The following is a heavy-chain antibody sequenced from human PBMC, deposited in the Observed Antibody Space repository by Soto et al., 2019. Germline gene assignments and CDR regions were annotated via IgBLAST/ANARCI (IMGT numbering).Heavy chain of an antibody. CDR1: GFSFNTYV. V-gene: IGHV3-30*18. CDR2: ILYDGSKE. CDR3: AKGLEHMADH. D-gene: IGHD3-3*01. J-gene: IGHJ4*02. Sequence: GGSLRLSCTDSGFSFNTYVMDWVRQAPGKGLEWVARILYDGSKEYYADPVKGRFTISRDNSKNTLYLQMDRLRVEDTAVYFCAKGLEHMADHWGQGTPVTVSS.